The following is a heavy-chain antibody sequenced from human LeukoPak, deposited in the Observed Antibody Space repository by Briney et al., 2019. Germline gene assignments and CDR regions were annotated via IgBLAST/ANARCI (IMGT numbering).Heavy chain of an antibody. Sequence: SETLSLTCTVSGGSISSSSYYWGWIRQPPGTGLEWIGSIYYSGSTYYNPSLKSRVTISVDTSKNQFSLKLSSMTAADTAVYYCARVWGDYGDWDYWGQGTLVTVSS. CDR2: IYYSGST. CDR1: GGSISSSSYY. J-gene: IGHJ4*02. V-gene: IGHV4-39*07. CDR3: ARVWGDYGDWDY. D-gene: IGHD4-17*01.